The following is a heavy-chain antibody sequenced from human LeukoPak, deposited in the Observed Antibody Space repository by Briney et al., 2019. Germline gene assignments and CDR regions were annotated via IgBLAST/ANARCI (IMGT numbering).Heavy chain of an antibody. CDR2: IYDGGST. D-gene: IGHD1-26*01. CDR1: GFTVTSNY. V-gene: IGHV3-66*01. CDR3: ARESSGSYFRK. Sequence: PGGSLRLSCAASGFTVTSNYMSWVRQAPGKGLEWVSVIYDGGSTYYADSVKGRFTISRDNYKNTLFLQMNSLRAEDTAIYYCARESSGSYFRKWGQGTQVTVSP. J-gene: IGHJ1*01.